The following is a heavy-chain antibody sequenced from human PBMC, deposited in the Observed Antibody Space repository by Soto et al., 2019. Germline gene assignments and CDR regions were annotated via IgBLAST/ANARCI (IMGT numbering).Heavy chain of an antibody. CDR3: ARPRTSDWAYDI. CDR2: FKTDGSDT. J-gene: IGHJ3*02. V-gene: IGHV3-74*01. CDR1: GFTFSNYW. Sequence: EVQLVESGGGLVQPGGSLRLSCAASGFTFSNYWMHWVRQSPGKGLVWVSRFKTDGSDTHYADSVTGRFTISRDNAKNTLYLQMNSLRDEDTAVYYCARPRTSDWAYDIWGQGTMVIVSS. D-gene: IGHD3-9*01.